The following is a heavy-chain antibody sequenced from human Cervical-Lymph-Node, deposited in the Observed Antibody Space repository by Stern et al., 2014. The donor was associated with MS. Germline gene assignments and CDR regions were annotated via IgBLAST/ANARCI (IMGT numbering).Heavy chain of an antibody. CDR3: ARAVDALLDY. Sequence: QVQLQESGPGLVKPSATLSLTCSVSGDSVSNHHWSWIRQPAGKGLEWIGRMYTVGVVSYTPSLESRATMSVDTSKNQFSRKLSSVTAADTAVYYCARAVDALLDYWGQGSLVTVSS. CDR2: MYTVGVV. CDR1: GDSVSNHH. D-gene: IGHD5-24*01. J-gene: IGHJ4*02. V-gene: IGHV4-4*07.